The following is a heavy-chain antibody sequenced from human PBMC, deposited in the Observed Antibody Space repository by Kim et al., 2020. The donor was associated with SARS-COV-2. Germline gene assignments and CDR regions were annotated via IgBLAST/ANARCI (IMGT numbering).Heavy chain of an antibody. CDR3: ARVSGSYLNYYFPMDV. D-gene: IGHD1-26*01. J-gene: IGHJ6*02. Sequence: ESVRRRFTISRDDAKNSLYLHMDSLRPEDTALYYCARVSGSYLNYYFPMDVWGQGTTVTVSS. V-gene: IGHV3-9*01.